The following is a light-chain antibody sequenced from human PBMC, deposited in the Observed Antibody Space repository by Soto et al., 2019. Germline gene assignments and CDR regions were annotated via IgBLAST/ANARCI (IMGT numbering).Light chain of an antibody. J-gene: IGKJ5*01. Sequence: DIQMTQSPSTLSASVGERVTITCRASQSISAWLAWYQQKPGKAPKLLIYKASNVESGVPSRFSGSGSGTEFTLTISSLQRDDFATYYCQQYHSYPLTFGQGTRLEIK. V-gene: IGKV1-5*03. CDR2: KAS. CDR1: QSISAW. CDR3: QQYHSYPLT.